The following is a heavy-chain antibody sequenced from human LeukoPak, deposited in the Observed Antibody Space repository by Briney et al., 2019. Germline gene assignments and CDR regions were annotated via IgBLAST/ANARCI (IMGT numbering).Heavy chain of an antibody. D-gene: IGHD3-16*01. V-gene: IGHV4-39*01. CDR2: IYYSGST. CDR1: GFTFSSYW. Sequence: GSLRLSCAASGFTFSSYWMSWIRQPPGKGLEWIGSIYYSGSTYYNPSLRSRVTISVDTSKNQFSLKLSSVTAADTAVYYCARCHMITFGGGIDYWGQGTLVTVSS. CDR3: ARCHMITFGGGIDY. J-gene: IGHJ4*02.